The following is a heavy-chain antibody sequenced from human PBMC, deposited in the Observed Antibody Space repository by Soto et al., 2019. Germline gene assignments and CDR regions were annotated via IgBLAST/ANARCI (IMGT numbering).Heavy chain of an antibody. Sequence: GGSLRLSCVASGFTFITSFMGWVRQAPGRGLEWVANINQDGGGTYYVDSVEGRFTISRDNAKDSLYLQMDSLRGEDTAVYYCARYFRGSGRYFFDYWGQGTLVTVSS. CDR1: GFTFITSF. D-gene: IGHD6-19*01. CDR3: ARYFRGSGRYFFDY. J-gene: IGHJ4*02. V-gene: IGHV3-7*03. CDR2: INQDGGGT.